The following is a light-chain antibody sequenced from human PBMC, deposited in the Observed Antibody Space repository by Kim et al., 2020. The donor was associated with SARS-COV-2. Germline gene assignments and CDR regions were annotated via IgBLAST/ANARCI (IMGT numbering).Light chain of an antibody. CDR2: DVS. V-gene: IGLV2-14*03. CDR3: SSYTGTGYLI. J-gene: IGLJ2*01. Sequence: QSALTQPASVSGSPGQSITISCTGTNSDVGGFSYVSWYQHHPGKAPKLIVFDVSQRPSRVSDRFSGSKSGITASLTISGLQAEDEADYHCSSYTGTGYLIFGGGTQLTVL. CDR1: NSDVGGFSY.